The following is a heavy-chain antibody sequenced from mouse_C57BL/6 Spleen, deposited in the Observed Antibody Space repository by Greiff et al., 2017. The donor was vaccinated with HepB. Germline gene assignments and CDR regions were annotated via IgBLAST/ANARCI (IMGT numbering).Heavy chain of an antibody. V-gene: IGHV1-55*01. CDR1: GYTFTSYW. D-gene: IGHD2-10*01. CDR2: IYPGSGST. CDR3: ARGGAYYDNFYYDY. Sequence: QVQLQQPGAELVKPGASVKMSCKASGYTFTSYWITWVKQRPGQGLEWIGDIYPGSGSTNYNEKFKSKATLTVDTSSSTAYMQLSSLTSEDTAVYYGARGGAYYDNFYYDYWGQGTTLTVSS. J-gene: IGHJ2*01.